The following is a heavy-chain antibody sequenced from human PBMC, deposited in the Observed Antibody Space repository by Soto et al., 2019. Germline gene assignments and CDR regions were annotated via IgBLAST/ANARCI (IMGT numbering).Heavy chain of an antibody. V-gene: IGHV3-21*01. Sequence: GESLRLSCAASGFTFRSFTMNWVRQAPGKGLEWVSTISSNSAYIYYTDALRGRFTISRDNAKNSLHLQMNSLRAEDTAVYYCTRDASRDSSARGWFDPWGPGTLVTVSS. J-gene: IGHJ5*02. CDR1: GFTFRSFT. CDR3: TRDASRDSSARGWFDP. CDR2: ISSNSAYI. D-gene: IGHD6-13*01.